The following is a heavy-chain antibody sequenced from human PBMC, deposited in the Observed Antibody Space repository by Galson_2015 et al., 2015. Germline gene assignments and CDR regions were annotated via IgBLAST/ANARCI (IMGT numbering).Heavy chain of an antibody. CDR1: EFTFPNYW. D-gene: IGHD3-16*02. Sequence: SLRLSCAASEFTFPNYWMNWVRQAPGKGLEWLANIKPDGSDRYYVDSVKGRFTISRDNAKNSLYLQMNSLRAEDTAVYYCARDFIAAGGLDVWGQGTTVTVS. CDR2: IKPDGSDR. V-gene: IGHV3-7*03. CDR3: ARDFIAAGGLDV. J-gene: IGHJ6*02.